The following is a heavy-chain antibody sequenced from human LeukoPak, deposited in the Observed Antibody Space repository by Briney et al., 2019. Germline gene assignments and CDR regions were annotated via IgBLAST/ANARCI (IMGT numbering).Heavy chain of an antibody. CDR1: GYSINGGYY. CDR2: IYHSGTT. J-gene: IGHJ2*01. CDR3: ARSPTYNWNYLSWYFDL. V-gene: IGHV4-38-2*02. Sequence: PSETLSLTCTVSGYSINGGYYWGWIRQPPGKGLQWIAIIYHSGTTYYNPSLKSRVTISVDTSKNQFSLRLTSVTAADTAVYYCARSPTYNWNYLSWYFDLWGRGTLVTVSS. D-gene: IGHD1-7*01.